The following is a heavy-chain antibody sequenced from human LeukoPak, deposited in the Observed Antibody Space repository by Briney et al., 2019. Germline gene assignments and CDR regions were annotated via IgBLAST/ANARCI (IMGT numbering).Heavy chain of an antibody. J-gene: IGHJ6*02. CDR3: ARSAIHYGMDV. D-gene: IGHD2-2*01. CDR2: ISSSSGYI. CDR1: GFTFNSYT. Sequence: PGGSLRLSCAASGFTFNSYTMNWLRQAPGKGLEWVSSISSSSGYIYYADSVKGRFTISRDNTKNSLYLQMNRLRVEDTAVYYCARSAIHYGMDVWGQGTTVTVSS. V-gene: IGHV3-21*01.